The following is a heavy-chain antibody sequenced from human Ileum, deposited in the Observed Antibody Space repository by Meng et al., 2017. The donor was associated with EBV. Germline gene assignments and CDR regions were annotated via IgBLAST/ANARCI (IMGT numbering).Heavy chain of an antibody. D-gene: IGHD1-26*01. CDR3: ARVVEGATSWPDR. J-gene: IGHJ5*02. CDR2: ISAFNGNT. Sequence: HVELVQSGAEVKKPGASVKVSCKASGYTFTSYGINWVRQAPGQGLEWMGWISAFNGNTDYAQKFQGRVTMTTDTSTTTTCMELRSLRSDDTAVYYCARVVEGATSWPDRWGQGTLVTVSS. V-gene: IGHV1-18*01. CDR1: GYTFTSYG.